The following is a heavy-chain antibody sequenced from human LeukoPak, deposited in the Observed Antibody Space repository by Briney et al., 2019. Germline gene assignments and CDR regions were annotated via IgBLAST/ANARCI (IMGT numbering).Heavy chain of an antibody. Sequence: GASVKVSCKASGYTFTSYYMHWVRQAPGQGLEWMGWINPNSGGTNYAQNFQGRVTMTRDTSISTAYMELSRLRSDDTAVYFCARERGYCSSTSCYTSDAFDIWGQGTLVTVSS. J-gene: IGHJ3*02. V-gene: IGHV1-2*02. CDR1: GYTFTSYY. D-gene: IGHD2-2*02. CDR3: ARERGYCSSTSCYTSDAFDI. CDR2: INPNSGGT.